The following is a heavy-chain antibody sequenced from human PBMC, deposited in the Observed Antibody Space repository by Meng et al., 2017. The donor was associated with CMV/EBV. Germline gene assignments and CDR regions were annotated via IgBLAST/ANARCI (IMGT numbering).Heavy chain of an antibody. CDR3: ARGVVTMIVVYDP. CDR1: GGSISSSSYD. Sequence: QRQPQGWGPGLVKPSETLSLTCTVSGGSISSSSYDWGWIRQPPGKGLEWIGSIYYSGSTYYNPSLKSRVTISVDTSKNQFSLKLSSVTAADTAVYYCARGVVTMIVVYDPWGQGTLVTVSS. D-gene: IGHD3-22*01. CDR2: IYYSGST. J-gene: IGHJ5*02. V-gene: IGHV4-39*07.